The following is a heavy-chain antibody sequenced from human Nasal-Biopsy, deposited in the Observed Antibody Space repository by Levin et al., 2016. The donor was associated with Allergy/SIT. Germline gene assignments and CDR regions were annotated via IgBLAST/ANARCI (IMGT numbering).Heavy chain of an antibody. Sequence: GESLKISCAASGFTFTDYTMRWVRQAPGKGLEWVSGITGDGGRASYADSVKGRFTISRDNSKNSLYLQMNSLRVEDTAVYYCAKGYNDYDFFYWGQGTLVTVSS. J-gene: IGHJ4*02. CDR3: AKGYNDYDFFY. CDR2: ITGDGGRA. V-gene: IGHV3-23*01. CDR1: GFTFTDYT. D-gene: IGHD5-12*01.